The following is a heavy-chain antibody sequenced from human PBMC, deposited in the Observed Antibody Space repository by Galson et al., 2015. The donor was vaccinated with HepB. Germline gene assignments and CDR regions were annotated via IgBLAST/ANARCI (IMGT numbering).Heavy chain of an antibody. CDR2: IYWDDDK. CDR3: ALIPDHYDFWSGVAVGGWFDP. J-gene: IGHJ5*02. D-gene: IGHD3-3*01. CDR1: GFSLSTSGVG. Sequence: PALVKPTQTLTLTCTFSGFSLSTSGVGVGWIRQPPGKALEWLALIYWDDDKRYSPSLKSRLTITKDTSKNQVVLTMTNMDPVDTATYYCALIPDHYDFWSGVAVGGWFDPWGQGTLVTVSP. V-gene: IGHV2-5*02.